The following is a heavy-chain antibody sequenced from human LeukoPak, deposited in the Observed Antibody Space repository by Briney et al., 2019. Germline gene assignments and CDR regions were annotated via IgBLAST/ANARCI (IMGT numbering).Heavy chain of an antibody. V-gene: IGHV3-11*04. D-gene: IGHD6-19*01. CDR3: AGYSSGWFGAFHI. J-gene: IGHJ3*02. Sequence: KPGGSLRLSCAASGFTFSDYYMNWIRQAPGKGLEWISYISSSGGTIYYADSVKGRFTISRDNAKNSPYLQMNSLRAEDTAVYYCAGYSSGWFGAFHIWGQGTMVTVSS. CDR2: ISSSGGTI. CDR1: GFTFSDYY.